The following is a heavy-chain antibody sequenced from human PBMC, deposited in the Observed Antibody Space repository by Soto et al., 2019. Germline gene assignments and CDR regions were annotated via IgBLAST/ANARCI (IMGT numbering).Heavy chain of an antibody. V-gene: IGHV1-18*01. Sequence: QVQLVQSGAEVKKPGASVKVSGKASGYTFTSYGISWVRQAPGQGLEWMGWISAYNGNTNYAQKLQGRVTMTTDTSTSTAYMELRSLRSDDTAVYYCARDSLSRQWLANFDYWGQGTLVTVSS. D-gene: IGHD6-19*01. CDR2: ISAYNGNT. J-gene: IGHJ4*02. CDR1: GYTFTSYG. CDR3: ARDSLSRQWLANFDY.